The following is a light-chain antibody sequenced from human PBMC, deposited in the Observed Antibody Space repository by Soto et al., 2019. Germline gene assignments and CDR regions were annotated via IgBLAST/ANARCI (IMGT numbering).Light chain of an antibody. J-gene: IGKJ2*01. CDR2: DAS. V-gene: IGKV1-33*01. Sequence: DIQMTQSPSSLSASVGDRVTITCQASQDISNYLNWYQQKPGKAPKLLIYDASNLETGVPSRFSGSGSGTDFTFTISSLQPEDIATYYCQQYDNSLYTFGQGIKLEIK. CDR1: QDISNY. CDR3: QQYDNSLYT.